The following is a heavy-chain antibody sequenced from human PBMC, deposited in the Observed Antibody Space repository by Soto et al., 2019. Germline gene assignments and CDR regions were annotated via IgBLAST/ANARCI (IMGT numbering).Heavy chain of an antibody. V-gene: IGHV4-39*01. J-gene: IGHJ6*03. CDR1: GGSISSSSYY. CDR2: IYYSGST. D-gene: IGHD2-2*02. CDR3: ARRIGYCSSTSCYIYYYYYMDV. Sequence: SETLSLTCTVSGGSISSSSYYWGWIRQPPGKGLEWIGSIYYSGSTYYNPSLKSRVTISVDTSKNQFSLKLSSVTAADTAVYYCARRIGYCSSTSCYIYYYYYMDVWGKGTTVTVSS.